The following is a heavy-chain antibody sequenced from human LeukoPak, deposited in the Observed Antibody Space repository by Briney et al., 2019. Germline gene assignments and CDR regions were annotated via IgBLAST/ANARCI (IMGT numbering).Heavy chain of an antibody. J-gene: IGHJ4*02. CDR3: ARLFGDFSGGDY. V-gene: IGHV3-21*05. D-gene: IGHD3-16*01. CDR2: ISSSSSEI. Sequence: GGSLRLSCAASGFTFSSYSMNWVRQAPGKGLEWVSYISSSSSEIYYADSVKGRFTISRDNAKNSLYLQMNSLRAEDTAVYYCARLFGDFSGGDYWGQGTLVTVSS. CDR1: GFTFSSYS.